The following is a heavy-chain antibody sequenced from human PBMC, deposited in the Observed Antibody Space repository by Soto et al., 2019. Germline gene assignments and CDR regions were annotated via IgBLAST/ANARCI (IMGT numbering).Heavy chain of an antibody. D-gene: IGHD6-6*01. CDR1: GGSISSYY. Sequence: SETLSLTCTVSGGSISSYYWSWIRQPPGKGLEWIGYIYYSGSTNYNPSLKSRVTISVDTSKNPFSLKLSSVTAADTAVYYCARLAYSSSTLDYYYYMDVWGKGTTVTVSS. CDR3: ARLAYSSSTLDYYYYMDV. V-gene: IGHV4-59*08. J-gene: IGHJ6*03. CDR2: IYYSGST.